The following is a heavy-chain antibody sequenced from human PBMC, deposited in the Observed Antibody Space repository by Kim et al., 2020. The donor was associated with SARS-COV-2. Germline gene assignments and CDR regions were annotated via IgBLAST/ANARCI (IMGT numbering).Heavy chain of an antibody. V-gene: IGHV3-33*01. Sequence: GGSLRLSCAASGFTFSSYGMHWVRQAPGKGLEWVAVIWYDGSNKYYADSVKGRFTISRDNSKNTQYLQMNSVRAEDTAVYYCASDQGSGWYGVYWGQGTLVTVSS. CDR3: ASDQGSGWYGVY. CDR2: IWYDGSNK. J-gene: IGHJ4*02. CDR1: GFTFSSYG. D-gene: IGHD6-19*01.